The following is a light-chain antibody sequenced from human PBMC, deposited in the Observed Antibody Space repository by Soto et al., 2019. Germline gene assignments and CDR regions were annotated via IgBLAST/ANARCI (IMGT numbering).Light chain of an antibody. V-gene: IGLV2-23*02. CDR2: EVS. CDR3: CSYAGSSTHV. Sequence: QSVLTQPASVSGSPGQSITFSCTGTSSDVGSSNLVSWYQQHPGKAPKLLIYEVSKRPSGVSNRFSGSKSGNTASLTISGLQAEDGADYYCCSYAGSSTHVFGTGTKVPS. CDR1: SSDVGSSNL. J-gene: IGLJ1*01.